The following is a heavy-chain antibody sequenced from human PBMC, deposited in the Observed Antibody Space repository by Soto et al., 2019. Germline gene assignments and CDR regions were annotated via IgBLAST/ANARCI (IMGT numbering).Heavy chain of an antibody. V-gene: IGHV1-3*01. D-gene: IGHD3-3*01. J-gene: IGHJ6*02. CDR2: INAGNDNT. Sequence: ASVKVSCKASGYTFTTYVMHWVRQAPGQRLEWMGWINAGNDNTKYSQKFKGRVTITRDTSASTVYMELSSLSSEDTAVYYCARVGHYYYGMDVWGQGTTVTVSS. CDR3: ARVGHYYYGMDV. CDR1: GYTFTTYV.